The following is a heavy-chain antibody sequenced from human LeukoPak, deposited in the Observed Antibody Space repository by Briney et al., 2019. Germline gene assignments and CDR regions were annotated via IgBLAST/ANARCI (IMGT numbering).Heavy chain of an antibody. V-gene: IGHV4-39*01. Sequence: PESLSLTCTVSGGSISSSSYYWGWIRQPPGKGLEWIGSIYYSGSTFYNPSLKSRVTISVDTSKNQFSLKLSSVTAADTAVYYCARGPRDYGGNPWAFDIWGQGTMVTLST. J-gene: IGHJ3*02. CDR2: IYYSGST. D-gene: IGHD4-23*01. CDR1: GGSISSSSYY. CDR3: ARGPRDYGGNPWAFDI.